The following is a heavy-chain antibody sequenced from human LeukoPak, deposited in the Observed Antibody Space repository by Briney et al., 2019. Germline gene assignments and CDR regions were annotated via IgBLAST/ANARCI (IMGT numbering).Heavy chain of an antibody. Sequence: ASVKVSCKASGGTFSSYAISWVRQAPGQGLEWMGFINPNTGGTSYAQKFQARVTMTRDTSISTAYMELSGLRSDDTAVYYCAKDCATPCEGVGGNYWGQGTLVTVSS. CDR3: AKDCATPCEGVGGNY. V-gene: IGHV1-2*02. D-gene: IGHD1-26*01. J-gene: IGHJ4*02. CDR2: INPNTGGT. CDR1: GGTFSSYA.